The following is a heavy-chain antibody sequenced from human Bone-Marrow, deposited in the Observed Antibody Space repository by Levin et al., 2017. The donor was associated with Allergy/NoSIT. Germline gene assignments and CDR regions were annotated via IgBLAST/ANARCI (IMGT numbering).Heavy chain of an antibody. CDR1: GGSIRSYY. CDR3: AGSHYHDSGGNPRYYYGMDV. D-gene: IGHD3-22*01. Sequence: PSETLSLTCTVSGGSIRSYYWSWIRQSPGKGLEWIGYIDYTGITNYNPSLTSRVTISVDTSKNQFSLNLNSVTAADTAVYYCAGSHYHDSGGNPRYYYGMDVWGQGTKVTVSS. V-gene: IGHV4-59*01. CDR2: IDYTGIT. J-gene: IGHJ6*02.